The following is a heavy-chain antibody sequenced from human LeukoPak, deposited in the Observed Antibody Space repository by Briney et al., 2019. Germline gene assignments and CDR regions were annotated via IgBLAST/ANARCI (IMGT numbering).Heavy chain of an antibody. J-gene: IGHJ4*02. CDR2: ISDSGGGT. Sequence: GGSLRLSCAASGFTFSSYAMNWVRQAPGKGLEWVSAISDSGGGTYYADSVKGRFTISRDNSKNTLYLQMNSLRAEDTAVYYCARDSLKSRRGKEPVVTFDYWGQGTLVTVSS. V-gene: IGHV3-23*01. D-gene: IGHD3-22*01. CDR1: GFTFSSYA. CDR3: ARDSLKSRRGKEPVVTFDY.